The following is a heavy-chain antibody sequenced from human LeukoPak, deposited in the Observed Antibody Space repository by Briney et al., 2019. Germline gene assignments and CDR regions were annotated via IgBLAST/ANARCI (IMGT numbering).Heavy chain of an antibody. V-gene: IGHV1-2*04. D-gene: IGHD6-6*01. Sequence: ASVKVSCKASGYTFTCYYMHWVRQAPGQGLEWMGWINPNCGGTNYAQKFQGWVTMTRDTSISTAYMELSRLRSDDTAVYYCATYSSSSASDLYYYGMDVWGQGTTVTVSS. J-gene: IGHJ6*02. CDR3: ATYSSSSASDLYYYGMDV. CDR1: GYTFTCYY. CDR2: INPNCGGT.